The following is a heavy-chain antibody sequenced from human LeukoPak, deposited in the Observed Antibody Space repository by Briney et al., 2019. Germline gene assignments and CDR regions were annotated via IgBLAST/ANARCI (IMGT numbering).Heavy chain of an antibody. D-gene: IGHD6-13*01. CDR1: GFTFSSYA. CDR2: ISYDGSSK. CDR3: ARDRGIAAAGVDWYFDL. Sequence: GGSLRLSCAASGFTFSSYAMSWVRQAPGKGLEWVAIISYDGSSKFYADSVKGRFTISRDNSKNTLYLQMNSLRAEDTAVYNCARDRGIAAAGVDWYFDLWGRGTLVTVSS. J-gene: IGHJ2*01. V-gene: IGHV3-30-3*01.